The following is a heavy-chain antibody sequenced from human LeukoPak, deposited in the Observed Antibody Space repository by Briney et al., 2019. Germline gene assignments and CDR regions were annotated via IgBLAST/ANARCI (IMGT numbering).Heavy chain of an antibody. CDR2: THYSGSS. J-gene: IGHJ6*03. V-gene: IGHV4-59*08. Sequence: SHTLSLTCTVSDGFISSYYWGWIRQPPGRGLEWIGYTHYSGSSAYIPSLKSRATMSVDTSKNQFSLRLTSVTAADTALYYCARWYCSGDTCFHMDVWGKGTTVTVSS. D-gene: IGHD2-15*01. CDR1: DGFISSYY. CDR3: ARWYCSGDTCFHMDV.